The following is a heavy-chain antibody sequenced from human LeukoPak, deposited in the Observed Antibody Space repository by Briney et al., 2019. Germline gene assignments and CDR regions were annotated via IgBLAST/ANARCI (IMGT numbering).Heavy chain of an antibody. CDR2: ISSSSSYI. CDR3: ARDLGICSSTSCYTRGHYMDV. V-gene: IGHV3-21*01. D-gene: IGHD2-2*02. J-gene: IGHJ6*03. CDR1: GFTFSSYS. Sequence: PGGSLRLSCAASGFTFSSYSMNWVRQAPGRGLEWVSSISSSSSYIYYADSVKGRFTISRDNAKNSLYLQMNSLRAEDTAVYYCARDLGICSSTSCYTRGHYMDVWGKGTTVTVSS.